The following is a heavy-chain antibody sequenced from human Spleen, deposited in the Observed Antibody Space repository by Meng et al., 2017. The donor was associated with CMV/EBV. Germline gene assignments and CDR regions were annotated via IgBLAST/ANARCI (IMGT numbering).Heavy chain of an antibody. CDR2: IWYDGSNK. Sequence: GESLKISCAAPGFTFSSYGMHWVRQAPGKGLEWVALIWYDGSNKWYADSVKGRFTISRDNSKNTMSLQMNSLRAEDTAVYYCAKDGTAYYGLDVWGQGTTVTVSS. CDR1: GFTFSSYG. J-gene: IGHJ6*02. CDR3: AKDGTAYYGLDV. V-gene: IGHV3-33*06.